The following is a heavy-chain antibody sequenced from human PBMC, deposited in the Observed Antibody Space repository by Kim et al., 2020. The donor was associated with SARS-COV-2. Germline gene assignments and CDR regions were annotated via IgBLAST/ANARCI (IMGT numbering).Heavy chain of an antibody. D-gene: IGHD3-10*01. V-gene: IGHV4-34*01. Sequence: SETLSLTCAVYGGSFSGYYWSWIRQPPGKGLEWIGEINHSGSTNYNPPLKSRVTISVDTSKNQFSLKLSSVTAADTAVYYCARGRITMVRMHYYGMDVWG. CDR1: GGSFSGYY. CDR3: ARGRITMVRMHYYGMDV. CDR2: INHSGST. J-gene: IGHJ6*01.